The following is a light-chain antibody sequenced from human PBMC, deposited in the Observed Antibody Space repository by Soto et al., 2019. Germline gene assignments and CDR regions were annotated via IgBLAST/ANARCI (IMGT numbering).Light chain of an antibody. CDR2: GAS. CDR1: QSVSSN. J-gene: IGKJ3*01. V-gene: IGKV3-15*01. CDR3: QQYNNWPLFT. Sequence: EIVMTQSPATLSVSPGERATLSCRASQSVSSNLAWYQQKPGQAPRLLIYGASTRATGIPARFSGSGSGTEFTLTISILQSEDFAVYYCQQYNNWPLFTFGPETKVDIK.